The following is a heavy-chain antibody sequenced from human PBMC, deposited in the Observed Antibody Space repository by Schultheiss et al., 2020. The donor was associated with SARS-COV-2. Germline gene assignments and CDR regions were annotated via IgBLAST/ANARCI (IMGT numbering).Heavy chain of an antibody. CDR2: INYDGDRT. CDR1: GFIFNNYA. V-gene: IGHV3-23*01. Sequence: GESLKISCATSGFIFNNYAISWVRQAPGKGLEWVSSINYDGDRTYFADSARGRFTISRDKSMRTVFLQMNSLRAEDTAVYYCAKDLLTGTGGRYFDYWGQGTVVTVSS. CDR3: AKDLLTGTGGRYFDY. D-gene: IGHD3-9*01. J-gene: IGHJ4*02.